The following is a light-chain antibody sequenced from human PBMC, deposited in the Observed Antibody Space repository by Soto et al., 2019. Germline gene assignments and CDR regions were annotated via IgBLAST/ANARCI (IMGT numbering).Light chain of an antibody. J-gene: IGLJ1*01. CDR3: LLYMNYGVSV. CDR1: SGSVSTSYY. Sequence: QTVVTQERSFSVSPGGTVTLTCGLSSGSVSTSYYPSWYQQTPGQAPRTLIYSTNTRSPGVPDRFSGSILGNKAALTITWAQAEDESDYYCLLYMNYGVSVFGTGTKVTVL. CDR2: STN. V-gene: IGLV8-61*01.